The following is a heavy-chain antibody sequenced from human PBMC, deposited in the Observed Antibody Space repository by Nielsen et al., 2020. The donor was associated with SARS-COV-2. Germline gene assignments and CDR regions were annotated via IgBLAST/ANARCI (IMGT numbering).Heavy chain of an antibody. Sequence: RQAPGKGLEWIGSIYYSGSTYYNPSLKSPVTISVDTSKNQFSLKLSSVTAADTAVYYCARNSGWYPNVNKYYYYGMDVWGQGTTVTVSS. CDR2: IYYSGST. J-gene: IGHJ6*02. V-gene: IGHV4-39*07. CDR3: ARNSGWYPNVNKYYYYGMDV. D-gene: IGHD6-19*01.